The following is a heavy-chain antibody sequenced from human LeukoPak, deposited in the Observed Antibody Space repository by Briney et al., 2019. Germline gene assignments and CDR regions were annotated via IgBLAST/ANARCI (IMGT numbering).Heavy chain of an antibody. D-gene: IGHD3-9*01. CDR3: ARGPPHYDILTGYYYNWFDP. CDR1: GYAFTSYY. Sequence: ASVKVSCKASGYAFTSYYMHWVRQAPGQGLEWMGIINPSGGSTSYAQKFQGRVTMTRDTSTSTVYMELSSLRSEDTVVYYCARGPPHYDILTGYYYNWFDPWGQGTLVTVSS. V-gene: IGHV1-46*01. J-gene: IGHJ5*02. CDR2: INPSGGST.